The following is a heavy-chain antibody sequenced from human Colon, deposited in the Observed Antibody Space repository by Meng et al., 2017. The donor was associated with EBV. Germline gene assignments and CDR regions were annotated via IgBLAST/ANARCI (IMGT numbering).Heavy chain of an antibody. CDR2: IYSSGNT. D-gene: IGHD5-18*01. CDR1: GDSITSGDYS. V-gene: IGHV4-30-4*01. J-gene: IGHJ4*02. CDR3: VRYSYGFDY. Sequence: QVQLQESGPGLVKPSQTLSLTCTVSGDSITSGDYSWNWIRQPPGKGLEWIGYIYSSGNTFYNPSLHSRVTMSVDTSKNQFSLKLKSVTAADTAVYYCVRYSYGFDYWGQGTLVTVSS.